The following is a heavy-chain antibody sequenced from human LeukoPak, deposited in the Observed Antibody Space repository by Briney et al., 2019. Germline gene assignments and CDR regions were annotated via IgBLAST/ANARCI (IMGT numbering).Heavy chain of an antibody. CDR1: GGSISSGGYY. D-gene: IGHD4-17*01. CDR2: IYYSGST. Sequence: KASETLSLTCTVSGGSISSGGYYWSWIRQHPGKGLEWIGYIYYSGSTYYNPSLKSRVTISVDTSKNQFSLKLSSVTAADTAVYYRARRIRFGENFDYRGQGTLLNGSS. CDR3: ARRIRFGENFDY. J-gene: IGHJ4*02. V-gene: IGHV4-31*03.